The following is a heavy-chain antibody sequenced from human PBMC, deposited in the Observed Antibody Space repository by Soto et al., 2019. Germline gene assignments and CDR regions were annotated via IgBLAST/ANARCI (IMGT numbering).Heavy chain of an antibody. J-gene: IGHJ5*02. CDR2: ISGYDGHT. Sequence: ASVKVSCKTSGYTFAGYGVNWVRQAPGQGLEWLGWISGYDGHTNYAQDFQGRVTLTADTSTGTAYMELRSLTYDDTAVYYCARGPTPPAWGQGTPVTVSS. V-gene: IGHV1-18*01. CDR1: GYTFAGYG. CDR3: ARGPTPPA.